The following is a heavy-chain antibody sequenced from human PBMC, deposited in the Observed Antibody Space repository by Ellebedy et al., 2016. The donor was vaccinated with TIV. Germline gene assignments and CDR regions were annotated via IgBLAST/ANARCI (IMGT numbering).Heavy chain of an antibody. CDR3: ARRGSYGDYAVQVNNWFDS. V-gene: IGHV3-7*01. CDR2: IYPDGSEK. D-gene: IGHD4-17*01. Sequence: GESLKISCVASGFSFRNYWMGWVRQAPGKGLEWVANIYPDGSEKYYVDSVEGRFTISRDNAKNSLYLEMKSLRAEDTAVYYCARRGSYGDYAVQVNNWFDSWGQGTPVTVSP. J-gene: IGHJ5*01. CDR1: GFSFRNYW.